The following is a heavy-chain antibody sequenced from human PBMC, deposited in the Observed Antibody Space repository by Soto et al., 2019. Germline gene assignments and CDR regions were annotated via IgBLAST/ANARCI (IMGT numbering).Heavy chain of an antibody. V-gene: IGHV1-2*04. CDR1: GYTFTSYD. CDR2: INPNSGGT. D-gene: IGHD2-15*01. Sequence: ASVKVSCKASGYTFTSYDINWVRQATGQGLEWKGWINPNSGGTNYAQKFQGWVTMTRDTSISTAYMELSRLRSDDTAVYYCARGPPEDIVVVVAATRRAFDIWGQGTMVTVSS. CDR3: ARGPPEDIVVVVAATRRAFDI. J-gene: IGHJ3*02.